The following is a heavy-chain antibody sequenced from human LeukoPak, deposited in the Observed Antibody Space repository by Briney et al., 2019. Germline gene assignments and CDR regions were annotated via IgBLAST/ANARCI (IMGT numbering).Heavy chain of an antibody. CDR1: EFTFSSYG. D-gene: IGHD1-26*01. Sequence: PGRSLRLSCAASEFTFSSYGMHWVRQAPGKGLEWVAVISYDGSNKYYADSVKGRFTISRDNSKNTLYLQMSSLRAEDTAVYYCAKETFFSGSYYAYWGQGTLVTVSS. CDR3: AKETFFSGSYYAY. J-gene: IGHJ4*02. V-gene: IGHV3-30*18. CDR2: ISYDGSNK.